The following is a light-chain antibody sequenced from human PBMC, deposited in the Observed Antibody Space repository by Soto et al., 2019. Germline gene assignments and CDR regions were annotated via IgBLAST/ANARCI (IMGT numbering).Light chain of an antibody. J-gene: IGLJ1*01. Sequence: QSALTQPASVSGSPGQSITISCTGTSSDIGAFTFVSWYQQHPGKVPKLMIFDVNRRPSGVSDRFSGSKSGNTASLTISGLQAEDEGYYYCRSYTSSSTHVFGSGTKLTVL. CDR3: RSYTSSSTHV. V-gene: IGLV2-14*03. CDR1: SSDIGAFTF. CDR2: DVN.